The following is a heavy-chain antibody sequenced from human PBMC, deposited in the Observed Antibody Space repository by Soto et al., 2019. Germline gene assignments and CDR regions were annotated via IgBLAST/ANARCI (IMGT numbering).Heavy chain of an antibody. Sequence: SVKVSCKASGGTFSSYAISWVRQAPGQGLEWMGGIIPIFGTANYAQKFQGRVTITADESTSTAYMELSSLRSEDTAVYYCARDRGYSSGLDYWGQGTLVTVSS. CDR3: ARDRGYSSGLDY. J-gene: IGHJ4*02. D-gene: IGHD6-19*01. CDR2: IIPIFGTA. CDR1: GGTFSSYA. V-gene: IGHV1-69*13.